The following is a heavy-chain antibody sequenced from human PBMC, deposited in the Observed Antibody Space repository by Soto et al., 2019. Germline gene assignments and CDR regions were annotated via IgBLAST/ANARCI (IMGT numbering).Heavy chain of an antibody. CDR3: AKRDSAWLEDV. Sequence: PGESLKISCKGSGYSFTSYWIGWVRQMPGKGLEWMGFIFPGDSDTRYSPSFQGQVTMSADKSISTAYLQWSSLKASDTAMYYCAKRDSAWLEDVWGQGTMVTVSS. D-gene: IGHD6-19*01. CDR2: IFPGDSDT. CDR1: GYSFTSYW. V-gene: IGHV5-51*01. J-gene: IGHJ3*01.